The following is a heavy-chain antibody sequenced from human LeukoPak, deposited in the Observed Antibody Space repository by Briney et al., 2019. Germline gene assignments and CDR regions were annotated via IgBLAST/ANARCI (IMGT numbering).Heavy chain of an antibody. CDR1: GGSISSYY. CDR2: IYYSGST. V-gene: IGHV4-59*01. CDR3: ATGRAAAAIEGGYYFDS. J-gene: IGHJ4*02. D-gene: IGHD6-13*01. Sequence: SETLSLTCTVSGGSISSYYWSWIRQPPGKGLEWIGYIYYSGSTDYNPSLKSRVTISVDTSKNQFSLKLSSVTAADTAVYYCATGRAAAAIEGGYYFDSWGQGTLVTVSS.